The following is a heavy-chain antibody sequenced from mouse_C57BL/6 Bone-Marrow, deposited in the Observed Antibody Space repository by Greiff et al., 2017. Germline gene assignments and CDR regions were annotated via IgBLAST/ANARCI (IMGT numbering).Heavy chain of an antibody. CDR3: TRNYYDYDGAYYCDY. CDR1: GFTFSSYA. CDR2: ISSGGDYI. D-gene: IGHD2-4*01. Sequence: EVNLVESGEGLVKPGGSLKLSCAASGFTFSSYAMSWVRQTPEKRLEWVAYISSGGDYIYYADTVKGRFTISRDNARNTLYLQMSSLKSEDTAMYYCTRNYYDYDGAYYCDYWGQGTTLTVSS. V-gene: IGHV5-9-1*02. J-gene: IGHJ2*01.